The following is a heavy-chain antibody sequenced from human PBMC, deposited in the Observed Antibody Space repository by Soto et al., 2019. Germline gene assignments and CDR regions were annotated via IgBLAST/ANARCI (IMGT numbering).Heavy chain of an antibody. Sequence: GGSLRLSCAASGFTFSSYWMSWVRQAPGKGLEWVANIKQDGSEKYYVDSVKGRFTISRDNAKNSLYLQMNSLRAEDTAVYYCAREEIDCSGGSCYSASDYYYYMDVWGKGTTVTVSS. CDR1: GFTFSSYW. CDR3: AREEIDCSGGSCYSASDYYYYMDV. J-gene: IGHJ6*03. CDR2: IKQDGSEK. V-gene: IGHV3-7*01. D-gene: IGHD2-15*01.